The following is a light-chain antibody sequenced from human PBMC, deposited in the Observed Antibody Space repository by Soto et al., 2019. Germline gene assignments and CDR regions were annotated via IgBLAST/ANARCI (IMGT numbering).Light chain of an antibody. Sequence: QSVLTQPPSASGTPGQRVTISCSGSSSNIGSNTVNWYQQHPATAPKLLIYSNNQRPSAVPDRFSGSNSGTSASLAISGLQYEDEADYYCAAWDDSLIGDVVFGGGTKLTVL. V-gene: IGLV1-44*01. CDR1: SSNIGSNT. CDR3: AAWDDSLIGDVV. J-gene: IGLJ2*01. CDR2: SNN.